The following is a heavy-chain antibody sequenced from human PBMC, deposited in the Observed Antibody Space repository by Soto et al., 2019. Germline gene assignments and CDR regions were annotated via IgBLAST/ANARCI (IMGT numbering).Heavy chain of an antibody. CDR3: ARITSDSSGYYWDY. V-gene: IGHV2-26*01. D-gene: IGHD3-22*01. CDR2: IFSNDEK. Sequence: QVTLKESGPVLVKPTETLTLTCTVSGFSLSNARMGVSWIRQPPGNALEWLAPIFSNDEKSYSTSLKSRLTISKDTSKSQVVLTMTNMDPVDTATYYCARITSDSSGYYWDYWGQGSLVTVSS. CDR1: GFSLSNARMG. J-gene: IGHJ4*02.